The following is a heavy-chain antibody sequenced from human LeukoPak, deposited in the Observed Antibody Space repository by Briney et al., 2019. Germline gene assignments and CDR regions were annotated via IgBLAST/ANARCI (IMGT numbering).Heavy chain of an antibody. V-gene: IGHV4-59*01. CDR1: GGSIRSYY. CDR2: IYSSGST. D-gene: IGHD5-12*01. Sequence: SETLSLTCTVSGGSIRSYYWSWIRQPPGKGLQWIGFIYSSGSTNYNPSLKSRVTISLDTSKNQFSLRVSSVTSADTAVYYCARGNSGYDYAFDIWGQGTMVTVSS. CDR3: ARGNSGYDYAFDI. J-gene: IGHJ3*02.